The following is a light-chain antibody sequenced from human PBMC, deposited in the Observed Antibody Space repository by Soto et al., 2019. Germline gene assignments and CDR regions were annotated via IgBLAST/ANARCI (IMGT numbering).Light chain of an antibody. J-gene: IGKJ1*01. CDR3: QEYNTWPWT. V-gene: IGKV3-15*01. CDR1: QSVNNN. CDR2: DAS. Sequence: ETLMTQSPATLSVSPGERATLSCRASQSVNNNLAWYQQKLGQAPRVLIYDASTRATGIPARFTGSGSGTEFILTITSLQSEDSAVYYCQEYNTWPWTFGQGTKVEFK.